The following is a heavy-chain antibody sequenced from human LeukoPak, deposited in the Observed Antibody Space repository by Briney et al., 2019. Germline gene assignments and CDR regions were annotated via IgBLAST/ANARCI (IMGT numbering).Heavy chain of an antibody. CDR3: ARGTLYSGWSYYFDY. CDR1: GGSFSGYY. V-gene: IGHV4-34*01. D-gene: IGHD6-19*01. Sequence: SETLSLTCAVYGGSFSGYYWSWIRQPPGKGLEWIGEINHSGSTNYNPSLKSRVTISVDTSKNQFPLRLSSVTAADTAMYYCARGTLYSGWSYYFDYWGQGSQVTVSS. J-gene: IGHJ4*02. CDR2: INHSGST.